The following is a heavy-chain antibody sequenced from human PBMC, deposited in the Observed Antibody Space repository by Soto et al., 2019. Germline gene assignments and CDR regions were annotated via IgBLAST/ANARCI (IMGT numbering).Heavy chain of an antibody. J-gene: IGHJ6*02. D-gene: IGHD1-26*01. CDR2: ISYDGNNK. CDR3: ARPGSTWGLDV. Sequence: QVHLVESGGGVVQPGRSLGLSCAASGFTFSDYSMHWVRQAPGKGLEWVAVISYDGNNKFYSNSVKGRFTISRVNSKNTLFLQMNSLRGEDTAVYYCARPGSTWGLDVWGQGTTVTVSS. V-gene: IGHV3-30*04. CDR1: GFTFSDYS.